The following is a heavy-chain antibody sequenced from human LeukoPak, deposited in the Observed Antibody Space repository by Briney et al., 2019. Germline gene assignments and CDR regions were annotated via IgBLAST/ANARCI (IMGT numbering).Heavy chain of an antibody. V-gene: IGHV3-23*01. CDR1: GFTFSSYA. J-gene: IGHJ5*02. CDR3: AKDYYGSGSYYNPWFDP. Sequence: GGSLRLSCAASGFTFSSYAMSWVRQAPGKGLEWVSAISGSGGSTYYADSVKGRFTISRDNSKNTLYPQMNSLRAEDTAVYYCAKDYYGSGSYYNPWFDPWGQGTLVTVSS. D-gene: IGHD3-10*01. CDR2: ISGSGGST.